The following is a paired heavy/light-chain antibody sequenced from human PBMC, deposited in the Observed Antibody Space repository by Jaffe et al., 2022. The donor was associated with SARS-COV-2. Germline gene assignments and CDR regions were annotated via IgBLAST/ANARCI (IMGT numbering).Light chain of an antibody. CDR1: ALPKQY. J-gene: IGLJ2*01. Sequence: SYELTQPPSVSVSPGQTATITCSGDALPKQYAYWYQQKPGQAPLLVTYKDSERPSGIPERFSGSSSGTTVTLTISGVQAEDEADYYCQSADSSGTYTIFGGGTKLTVL. V-gene: IGLV3-25*03. CDR2: KDS. CDR3: QSADSSGTYTI.
Heavy chain of an antibody. CDR3: ARVKEDQLLV. V-gene: IGHV1-69*02. CDR1: GGTFSSYT. D-gene: IGHD2-2*01. J-gene: IGHJ4*02. CDR2: IIVLLDIT. Sequence: QVQLVQSGAEVKKPGSSVKVSCKASGGTFSSYTISWVRQAPGQGLEWMGRIIVLLDITDYAQKFQGRVTITADKSTSTAYMELSSLRSEDTAVYYCARVKEDQLLVWGQGTLVTVSS.